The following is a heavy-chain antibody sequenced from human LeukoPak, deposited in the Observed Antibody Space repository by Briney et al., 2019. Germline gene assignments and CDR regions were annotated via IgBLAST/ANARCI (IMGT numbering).Heavy chain of an antibody. J-gene: IGHJ6*03. CDR1: VRTLSSYA. CDR2: IIPIFGTA. D-gene: IGHD3-3*01. CDR3: ARGSVARFLEWLLPYYYYYYMDV. Sequence: SVTVSCKASVRTLSSYAISWVRPAAGQGLEWMGGIIPIFGTANYAQKFQGRVTINADDSTSTAYMELSSLRSEDTAVYYCARGSVARFLEWLLPYYYYYYMDVWGKGTTVTVSS. V-gene: IGHV1-69*13.